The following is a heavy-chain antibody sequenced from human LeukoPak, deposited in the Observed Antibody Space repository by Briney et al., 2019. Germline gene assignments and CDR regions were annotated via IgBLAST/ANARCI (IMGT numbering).Heavy chain of an antibody. CDR1: GGSFSGYY. V-gene: IGHV4-34*01. D-gene: IGHD6-13*01. CDR2: INHSGST. CDR3: ARGRPRFSSWHLYYFDY. Sequence: TSETLSLTCAVYGGSFSGYYWSWIRQPPGKGLEWIGEINHSGSTNYNPSLKSRVTISVDTSKNQFSLKLSSVTAADTAVYYCARGRPRFSSWHLYYFDYWGQGTLVTVSS. J-gene: IGHJ4*02.